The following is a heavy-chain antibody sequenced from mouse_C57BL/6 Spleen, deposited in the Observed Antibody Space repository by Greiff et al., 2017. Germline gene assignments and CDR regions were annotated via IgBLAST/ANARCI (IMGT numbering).Heavy chain of an antibody. J-gene: IGHJ1*03. Sequence: EVNVVESGGGLVKPGGSLKLSCAASGFTFSDYGMHWVRQAPEKGLEWVAYISSGSSTIYYADTVKGRFTISRDNAKNTLFLQMTSLRSEDTAMYYCARGNYYGSSYWYFDVWGTGTTVTVSS. CDR1: GFTFSDYG. CDR3: ARGNYYGSSYWYFDV. D-gene: IGHD1-1*01. V-gene: IGHV5-17*01. CDR2: ISSGSSTI.